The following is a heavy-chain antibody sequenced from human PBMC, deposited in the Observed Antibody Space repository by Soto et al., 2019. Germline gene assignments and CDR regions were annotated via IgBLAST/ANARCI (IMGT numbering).Heavy chain of an antibody. Sequence: PGESLKISCQGSGYSFTSYWTGWVHQMPGKGLEWMGIIYPGDSDTRYSPSFQGQVTISADKSISTAYLQWSSLKASDTAMYYCARLFGENLALTDYWGQGTPVTVS. D-gene: IGHD3-10*02. CDR3: ARLFGENLALTDY. V-gene: IGHV5-51*07. J-gene: IGHJ4*02. CDR2: IYPGDSDT. CDR1: GYSFTSYW.